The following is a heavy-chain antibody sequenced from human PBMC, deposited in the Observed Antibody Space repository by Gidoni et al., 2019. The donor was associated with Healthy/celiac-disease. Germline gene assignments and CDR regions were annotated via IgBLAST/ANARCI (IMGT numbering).Heavy chain of an antibody. CDR3: ARSIRDTAMAYLFDY. Sequence: QVQLQESGPGLARPSETLSLTCAVSGYSFSSGDYWGWSRQPPGKGLEWIGSIYHSGSTYYNPSLKSRVTISVDTSKNQFSLKLSSVTAADTAVYYCARSIRDTAMAYLFDYWGQGTLVTVSS. V-gene: IGHV4-38-2*01. CDR1: GYSFSSGDY. D-gene: IGHD5-18*01. J-gene: IGHJ4*02. CDR2: IYHSGST.